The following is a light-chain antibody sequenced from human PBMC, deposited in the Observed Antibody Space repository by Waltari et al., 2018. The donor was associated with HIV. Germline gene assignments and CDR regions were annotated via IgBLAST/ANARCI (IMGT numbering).Light chain of an antibody. CDR1: SSDVGGYNY. V-gene: IGLV2-14*01. CDR2: EVS. CDR3: SSYTSSSTLV. J-gene: IGLJ2*01. Sequence: QSALTQPASVSGSPGQSITISCTGTSSDVGGYNYVSWYQQHPGKAPKLMIYEVSNRPLGVSKRFAGSKAGNTASLTISGLQSEDEADYYCSSYTSSSTLVFGGGTKLTVL.